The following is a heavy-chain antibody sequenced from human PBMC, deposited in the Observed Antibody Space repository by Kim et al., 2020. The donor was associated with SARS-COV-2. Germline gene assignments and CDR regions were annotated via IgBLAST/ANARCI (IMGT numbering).Heavy chain of an antibody. CDR2: ISDDGSTK. J-gene: IGHJ3*02. CDR1: GFTFSSYA. D-gene: IGHD3-9*01. Sequence: GGSLRLSCAASGFTFSSYAMHWVRQAPGKGLEWVAVISDDGSTKYYADSVKGRFTISRDNSKNTLYLQMNSLRAEDTAAYYCAKDPAYDILTGYSPGGAFDIWGQGTMVTVSS. CDR3: AKDPAYDILTGYSPGGAFDI. V-gene: IGHV3-30*18.